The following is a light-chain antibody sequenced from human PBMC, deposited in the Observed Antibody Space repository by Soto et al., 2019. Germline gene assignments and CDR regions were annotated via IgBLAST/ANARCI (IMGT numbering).Light chain of an antibody. V-gene: IGKV3-20*01. CDR2: GAS. CDR1: QSVSNSY. CDR3: QQYGTSPRT. J-gene: IGKJ4*01. Sequence: EIVLTQSPGTLSLSPGERATLSCRASQSVSNSYLAWYQQKPGQAPRLLIYGASSRATAIPDRFSGSGSGTDFTLTISRLEPEDFAVYYCQQYGTSPRTFGGGTKVEIK.